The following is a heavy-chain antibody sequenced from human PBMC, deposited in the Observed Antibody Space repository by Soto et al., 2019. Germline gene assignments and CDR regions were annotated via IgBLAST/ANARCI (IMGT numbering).Heavy chain of an antibody. CDR1: GDTFTTYY. J-gene: IGHJ4*02. CDR2: INPSDGTT. Sequence: GASLKVSCKASGDTFTTYYMHWVRQAPGKGLEWMGIINPSDGTTSYARRFRRRVTMTRNTPTSTVYMELSSLRSVDTAVYYCARGLKPQMVRGIYFDYWGQGTLVTVSS. V-gene: IGHV1-46*01. D-gene: IGHD3-10*01. CDR3: ARGLKPQMVRGIYFDY.